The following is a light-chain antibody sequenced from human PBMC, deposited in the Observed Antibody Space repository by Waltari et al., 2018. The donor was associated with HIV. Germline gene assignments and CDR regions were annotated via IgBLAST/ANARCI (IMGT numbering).Light chain of an antibody. J-gene: IGLJ2*01. Sequence: QSVLTQPPSASGTPGQRVTIPCSGSSSNIGSNTVNWYQQLPGTAPKLLIYSNNQRPSGVPDRFSGSKSGTSAFLAISGLQSEDEVDYYCAAWDDSLNGVVFGGGTKLTVL. CDR3: AAWDDSLNGVV. CDR2: SNN. V-gene: IGLV1-44*01. CDR1: SSNIGSNT.